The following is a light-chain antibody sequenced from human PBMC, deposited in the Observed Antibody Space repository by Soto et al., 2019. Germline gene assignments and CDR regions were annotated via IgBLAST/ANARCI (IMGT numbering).Light chain of an antibody. CDR2: GAS. J-gene: IGKJ5*01. Sequence: EIVMTQSPATLSVSPGERATLSCRASESVSSHLAWYQQWPGQAPRLVIYGASTRATGTPARFSGGGSGTEFTLTISSLQSEDFAVYYCQQYNSWPPITFGQGTRLEIK. V-gene: IGKV3-15*01. CDR3: QQYNSWPPIT. CDR1: ESVSSH.